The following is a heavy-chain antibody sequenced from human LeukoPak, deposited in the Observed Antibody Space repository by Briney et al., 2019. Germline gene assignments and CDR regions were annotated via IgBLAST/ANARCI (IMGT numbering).Heavy chain of an antibody. CDR3: ARARNGTLKY. J-gene: IGHJ4*02. CDR1: GFTFSSYE. D-gene: IGHD1-26*01. Sequence: GGSLRLSCAASGFTFSSYEMNWVRQAPGKGLEWVSYISSSGSTIYYADSVKGRLTISRDNSRHTLYLQMNSLRPEDTAVYYCARARNGTLKYWGQGTLVTVSS. V-gene: IGHV3-48*03. CDR2: ISSSGSTI.